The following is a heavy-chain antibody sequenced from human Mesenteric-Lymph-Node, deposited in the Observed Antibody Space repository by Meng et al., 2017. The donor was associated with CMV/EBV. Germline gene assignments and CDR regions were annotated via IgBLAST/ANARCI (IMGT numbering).Heavy chain of an antibody. Sequence: GGSLRLSCAASGFTFSSYWMSWVRQAPGKGLEWVANIKQDGSEKYYVDSAKGRFTISRDNAKNSLYLQMNSLRAEDTAVYYCARVRGGYCSSTSCPPGYYYGMDVWGQGTTVTVSS. D-gene: IGHD2-2*01. V-gene: IGHV3-7*01. CDR2: IKQDGSEK. CDR3: ARVRGGYCSSTSCPPGYYYGMDV. J-gene: IGHJ6*02. CDR1: GFTFSSYW.